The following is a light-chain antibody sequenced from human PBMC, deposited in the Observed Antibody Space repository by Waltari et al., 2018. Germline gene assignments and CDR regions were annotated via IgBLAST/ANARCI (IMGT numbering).Light chain of an antibody. CDR1: SSNIGSNY. Sequence: QSVLTQPPSASGTPGQRVTISCSGSSSNIGSNYLYWYQQFPGTAPKLLLHTNKQRPSGVPDRFAGSRSGTSASLAISGLRSEDEAEYYCAAWDDSLSGHVVFGGGTKLTVL. CDR3: AAWDDSLSGHVV. J-gene: IGLJ2*01. CDR2: TNK. V-gene: IGLV1-47*01.